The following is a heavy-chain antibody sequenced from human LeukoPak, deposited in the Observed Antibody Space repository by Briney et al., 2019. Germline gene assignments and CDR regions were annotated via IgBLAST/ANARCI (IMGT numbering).Heavy chain of an antibody. V-gene: IGHV3-9*01. CDR1: GFTFDNYA. CDR2: ISWNSGSI. D-gene: IGHD3-3*01. Sequence: GRSLRLSCAASGFTFDNYAMHRGRHAPGEGLEWVSGISWNSGSIGYADSVKGRFTISRDNAKNSLYLQMNSLRAEDTALYYCAKDKKTYYDFWSGWYYFDYWGQGTLVTVSS. CDR3: AKDKKTYYDFWSGWYYFDY. J-gene: IGHJ4*02.